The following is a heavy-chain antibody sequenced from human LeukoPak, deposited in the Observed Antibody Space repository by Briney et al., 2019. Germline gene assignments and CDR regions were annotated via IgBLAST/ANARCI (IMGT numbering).Heavy chain of an antibody. V-gene: IGHV4-38-2*02. CDR3: ARGISGYTGGAFDI. D-gene: IGHD3-22*01. Sequence: SETLSLTCTVSGYSISSGYYWGWIRQPPGKGLEWIGSIYHSGSTYYNPSLKSRVTISVDTSKNQFSLKLSSVTAADTAVYYCARGISGYTGGAFDIWGQGTMVTVSS. CDR1: GYSISSGYY. CDR2: IYHSGST. J-gene: IGHJ3*02.